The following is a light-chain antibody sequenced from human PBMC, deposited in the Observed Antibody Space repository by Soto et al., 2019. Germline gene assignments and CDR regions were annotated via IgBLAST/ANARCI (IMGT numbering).Light chain of an antibody. V-gene: IGKV3-15*01. Sequence: VLTQSPGTLSVPPGDRATLSCRASESVSSSYLAWYQQKPGQAPRLLIHSASTRATGIPARFSGSGSGTEFTLTISSLQSEDFAVYYCQQYNNWPPITCGGGTKVDI. J-gene: IGKJ4*01. CDR2: SAS. CDR3: QQYNNWPPIT. CDR1: ESVSSSY.